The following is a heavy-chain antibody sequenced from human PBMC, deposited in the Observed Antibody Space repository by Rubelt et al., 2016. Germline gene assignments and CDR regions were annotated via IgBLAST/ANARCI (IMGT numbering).Heavy chain of an antibody. J-gene: IGHJ3*02. Sequence: QVQLVQSGAEVKKPGSSVKVSCKASGGTFSSYAISWVRQAPGQGLEWMGRIIPILGIANYAQKFQGRVTITAEKSTSTAYMGLSSLRSEDTAVYYCARGSWFRGAFDIWGQGTMVTVSS. D-gene: IGHD6-13*01. CDR3: ARGSWFRGAFDI. CDR1: GGTFSSYA. V-gene: IGHV1-69*04. CDR2: IIPILGIA.